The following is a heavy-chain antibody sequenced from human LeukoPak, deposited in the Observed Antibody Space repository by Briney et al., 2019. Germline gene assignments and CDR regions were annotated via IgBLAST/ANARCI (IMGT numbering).Heavy chain of an antibody. CDR2: INSDGSST. CDR3: AKVPGAVYYFDY. V-gene: IGHV3-74*01. D-gene: IGHD2-2*01. J-gene: IGHJ4*02. CDR1: GFTFSSYW. Sequence: PGGSLRLSCAASGFTFSSYWMHWVRQAPGEGLVWVSRINSDGSSTSYADSVKGRFTISRDNSKNTLYLQMNSLRAEDTAVYYCAKVPGAVYYFDYWGQGTLVPVSS.